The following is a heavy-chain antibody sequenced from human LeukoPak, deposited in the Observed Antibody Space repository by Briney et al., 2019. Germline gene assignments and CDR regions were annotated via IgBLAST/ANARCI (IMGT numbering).Heavy chain of an antibody. CDR1: GGSFSGYY. V-gene: IGHV4-34*01. D-gene: IGHD3-10*01. Sequence: SETLSLTCAVYGGSFSGYYWSWIRQPPGQGLEASGEINHSGSTNYNPSLKSRVTISVDTSKNQFSLKLASVPAANTAVYNGAKVLFRITMVRGVNSRGDYWGQGTLVTVSS. CDR2: INHSGST. CDR3: AKVLFRITMVRGVNSRGDY. J-gene: IGHJ4*02.